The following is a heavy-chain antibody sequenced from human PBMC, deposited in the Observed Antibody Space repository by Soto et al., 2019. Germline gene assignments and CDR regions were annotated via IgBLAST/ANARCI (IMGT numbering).Heavy chain of an antibody. V-gene: IGHV1-69*12. J-gene: IGHJ6*02. CDR1: GGTFSSYA. CDR2: IIPIFVTA. D-gene: IGHD2-2*01. Sequence: QVQLVQSGAEVKKPGSSVKVSCKASGGTFSSYAISWVRQAPGQGLEWMGGIIPIFVTANYAQKFQGRVNITADEPTSTAYMEMSSLRSEDTAVYYCARHVPPAGYYYGLDVWGQGTTVTVSS. CDR3: ARHVPPAGYYYGLDV.